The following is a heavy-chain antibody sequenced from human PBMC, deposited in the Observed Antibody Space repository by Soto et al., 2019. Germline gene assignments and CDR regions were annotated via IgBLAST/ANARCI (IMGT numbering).Heavy chain of an antibody. CDR1: GDTISTGGYT. J-gene: IGHJ6*02. CDR3: AQNGPYSLAV. D-gene: IGHD1-1*01. V-gene: IGHV4-30-2*01. CDR2: TYHSGNP. Sequence: SETLSLTCDVSGDTISTGGYTWAWIRQPPGKALEWIGHTYHSGNPYYNPSLKSRVIISVDRSKNQFSLKVRSVTAADTASYFCAQNGPYSLAVWGQGTTVTVS.